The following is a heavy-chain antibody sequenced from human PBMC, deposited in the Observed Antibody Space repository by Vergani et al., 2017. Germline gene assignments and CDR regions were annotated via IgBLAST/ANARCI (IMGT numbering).Heavy chain of an antibody. Sequence: QVQLPESGPGLVKPSQTLSLTCTVSGGSISSGDYYWSWIRQPPGKGLEWIGYIYYSGSTYYNPSLKSRVTISVDTSKNQFSLKLSSVTAADTAVYYCAREVEYYDFWSGLKPYWYFDLWGRGTLVTVSS. J-gene: IGHJ2*01. D-gene: IGHD3-3*01. CDR3: AREVEYYDFWSGLKPYWYFDL. CDR1: GGSISSGDYY. V-gene: IGHV4-30-4*08. CDR2: IYYSGST.